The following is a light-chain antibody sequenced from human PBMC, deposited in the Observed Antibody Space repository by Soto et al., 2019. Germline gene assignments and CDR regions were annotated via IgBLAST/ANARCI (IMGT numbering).Light chain of an antibody. CDR2: SNN. CDR3: AAWDDSLNSV. Sequence: QSALTQPPSASGTPGQRVTISCSGSSSSIGSNTVNWYQQLPGTSPKLLIYSNNQRPSGVPDRFSGSKSGTSACLAISGLQSEDEADYYCAAWDDSLNSVFGGGTQLTVL. V-gene: IGLV1-44*01. J-gene: IGLJ7*01. CDR1: SSSIGSNT.